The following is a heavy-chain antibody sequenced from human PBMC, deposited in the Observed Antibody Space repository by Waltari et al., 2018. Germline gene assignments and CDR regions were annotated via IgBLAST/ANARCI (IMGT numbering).Heavy chain of an antibody. Sequence: QVQLVQSGAEVKKPGASVKVSCKVSGYTLTELSIHWVRQAPGQGLEWMGGLDPENAEKIYAQKFQGRVTLTEDTSTDTAYMDLSSLRSEDTAVYACAAEAPGGDYFDYWGQGPLVTVSS. CDR3: AAEAPGGDYFDY. V-gene: IGHV1-24*01. CDR2: LDPENAEK. CDR1: GYTLTELS. D-gene: IGHD2-21*01. J-gene: IGHJ4*02.